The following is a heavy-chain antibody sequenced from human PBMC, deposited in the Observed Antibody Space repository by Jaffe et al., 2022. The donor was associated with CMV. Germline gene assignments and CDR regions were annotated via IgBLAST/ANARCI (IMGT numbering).Heavy chain of an antibody. CDR2: ISSSGSTI. J-gene: IGHJ5*02. D-gene: IGHD3-22*01. CDR3: ARDRNYYDSSGKLTNWFDP. V-gene: IGHV3-48*03. Sequence: EVQLVESGGGLVQPGGSLRLSCAASGFTFSSYEMNWVRQAPGKGLEWVSYISSSGSTIYYADSVKGRFTISRDNAKNSLYLQMNSLRAEDTAVYYCARDRNYYDSSGKLTNWFDPWGQGTLVTVSS. CDR1: GFTFSSYE.